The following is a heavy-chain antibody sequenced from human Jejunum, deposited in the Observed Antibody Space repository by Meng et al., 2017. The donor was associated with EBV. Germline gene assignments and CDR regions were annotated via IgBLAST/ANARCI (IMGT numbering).Heavy chain of an antibody. CDR3: ARGAYFDY. Sequence: LQLQESGSGLVTPSETLSLTCAVSGGSISSGGYSWHWIRQPPGKGLQWIGYIYYSGSAFYNPSLKSRVTLSVDRSKNQFSLNLSSVTAADTAVYYCARGAYFDYWGQGTLVTVSS. J-gene: IGHJ4*02. V-gene: IGHV4-30-2*01. CDR1: GGSISSGGYS. CDR2: IYYSGSA.